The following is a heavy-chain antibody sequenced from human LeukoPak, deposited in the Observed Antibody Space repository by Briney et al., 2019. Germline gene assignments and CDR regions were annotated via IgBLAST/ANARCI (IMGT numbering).Heavy chain of an antibody. D-gene: IGHD1-26*01. CDR1: GFTFSSYA. CDR2: ISGSGGST. V-gene: IGHV3-23*01. J-gene: IGHJ4*02. Sequence: GGSLRLSCAASGFTFSSYAMSWVRQAPGKGLEWVSAISGSGGSTYYADSVKGRFTISRDDSKNTLYLQMNSLRAEDTAVYYCAKWEVPSRKSKYYFDYWGQGTLVTVSS. CDR3: AKWEVPSRKSKYYFDY.